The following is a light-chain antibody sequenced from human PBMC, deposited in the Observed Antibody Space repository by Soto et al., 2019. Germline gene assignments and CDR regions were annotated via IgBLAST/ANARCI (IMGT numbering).Light chain of an antibody. Sequence: IFLPQSPGTLSLSPGERANLSCRASQTGSNSYLAWYRHKSGQAPRLLIYGASSRATGIPDRFSGSGSGTDFTLTISRLEPEDFAVYYCQQYRTFGQGTKVDIK. J-gene: IGKJ1*01. CDR1: QTGSNSY. CDR2: GAS. V-gene: IGKV3-20*01. CDR3: QQYRT.